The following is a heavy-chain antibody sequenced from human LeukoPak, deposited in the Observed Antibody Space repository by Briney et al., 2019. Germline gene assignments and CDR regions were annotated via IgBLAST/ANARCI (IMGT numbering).Heavy chain of an antibody. Sequence: SVTVSCKSSGGTFSSYAISWARQAPGQGLERMGGIIPIFGTANYEQKFPGRVRITTAEYTSTAYMEMSSLKSEDMAVYYCARVTRDYGDYVDYYYYYMDVWGKGTTVIVSS. V-gene: IGHV1-69*05. CDR1: GGTFSSYA. CDR2: IIPIFGTA. J-gene: IGHJ6*03. D-gene: IGHD4-17*01. CDR3: ARVTRDYGDYVDYYYYYMDV.